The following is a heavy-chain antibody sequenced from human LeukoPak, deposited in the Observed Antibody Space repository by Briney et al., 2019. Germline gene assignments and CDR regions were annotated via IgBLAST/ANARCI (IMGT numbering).Heavy chain of an antibody. D-gene: IGHD1-1*01. CDR3: ASLFSGTNDAFDI. V-gene: IGHV4-30-2*01. J-gene: IGHJ3*02. CDR1: GGSISSGGYP. CDR2: IYQDGNT. Sequence: SETLSLTCAVSGGSISSGGYPWSWIRQPPGKGLEWIGYIYQDGNTYYNPSLKSRVTISVDRSRNQFSLKLSSVTAADTAVYYCASLFSGTNDAFDIWGQGTMVTVSS.